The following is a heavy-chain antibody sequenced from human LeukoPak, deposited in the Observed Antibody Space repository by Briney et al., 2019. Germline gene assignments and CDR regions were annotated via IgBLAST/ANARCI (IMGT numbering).Heavy chain of an antibody. CDR3: ARAASCGGDCSSSYLQH. CDR2: INTDGSST. V-gene: IGHV3-74*01. Sequence: GGSLRPSCAASGFTFSSHWMHWVRQAPGKGLVWVSRINTDGSSTSYADSVKGRFNISRDNAKNTLYLQMNSLRAEDMAVYYCARAASCGGDCSSSYLQHWGQGTLGTVSS. D-gene: IGHD2-21*02. J-gene: IGHJ1*01. CDR1: GFTFSSHW.